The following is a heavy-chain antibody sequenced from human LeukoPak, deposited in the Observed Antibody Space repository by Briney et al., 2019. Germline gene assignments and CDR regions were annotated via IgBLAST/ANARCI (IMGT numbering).Heavy chain of an antibody. Sequence: GGSLRLSCAASGFTFSSYAMGWVRPTPEERLEWVSAITGRGRSTYYADPVKRRFTISRDNSKNTLYLQMNSLRAEDTAVYYCAKDEDGRGGDWGQGTLVTVPS. CDR1: GFTFSSYA. CDR2: ITGRGRST. D-gene: IGHD2-15*01. J-gene: IGHJ4*02. CDR3: AKDEDGRGGD. V-gene: IGHV3-23*01.